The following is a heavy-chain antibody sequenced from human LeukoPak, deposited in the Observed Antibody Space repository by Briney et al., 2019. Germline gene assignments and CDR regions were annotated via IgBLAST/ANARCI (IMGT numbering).Heavy chain of an antibody. Sequence: GGSLRLSCAASGFTFNDYYMSWIRQAPGKGLEWVSYISSSSSYTNYADSVKGRFTISRDNAKNSLYLQMNSLRAEDTAVYYCARPGSGSYSDYWGQGTLVTVSS. CDR1: GFTFNDYY. D-gene: IGHD3-10*01. J-gene: IGHJ4*02. V-gene: IGHV3-11*06. CDR2: ISSSSSYT. CDR3: ARPGSGSYSDY.